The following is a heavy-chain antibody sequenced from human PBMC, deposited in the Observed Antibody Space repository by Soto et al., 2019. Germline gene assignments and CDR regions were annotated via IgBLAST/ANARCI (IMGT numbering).Heavy chain of an antibody. J-gene: IGHJ6*02. D-gene: IGHD5-12*01. Sequence: QVQLVQSGAEVKKPGASVKVSCKASGYTFTSYGISWVRQAPGQGLEWRGWISAYNGNTNYAQQLQGRGAMTTDTSTSTAYMELRSLRSDDTAVYYCARVRRDSGYDYVSHYYYGMDVWGQGTKVTVSS. CDR1: GYTFTSYG. CDR2: ISAYNGNT. V-gene: IGHV1-18*01. CDR3: ARVRRDSGYDYVSHYYYGMDV.